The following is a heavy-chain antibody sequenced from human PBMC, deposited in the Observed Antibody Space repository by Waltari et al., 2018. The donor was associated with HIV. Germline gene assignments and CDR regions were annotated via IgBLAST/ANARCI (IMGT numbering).Heavy chain of an antibody. J-gene: IGHJ4*02. V-gene: IGHV6-1*01. CDR1: GDSVSTHSAA. CDR2: TYLRSKWHE. D-gene: IGHD3-16*01. CDR3: VRDAFGLDY. Sequence: QVYLPQSGPEMVKPSEPLTLDCVVSGDSVSTHSAAWNWVRQSPSRGLEWLGRTYLRSKWHEDYAASVKGRIAIDADSAENRFTLHLNHVTPEDTAVYFCVRDAFGLDYWGQGILVTVSS.